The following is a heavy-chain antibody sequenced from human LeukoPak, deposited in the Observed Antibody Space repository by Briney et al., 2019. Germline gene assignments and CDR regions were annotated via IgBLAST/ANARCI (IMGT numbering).Heavy chain of an antibody. J-gene: IGHJ5*02. CDR2: INPSGGST. Sequence: ASVKVSCKASGYTFTRYYMHWVRQAPGQGLERMGIINPSGGSTNYAQKFQGRVTMTRDTSTSTVYMELSSLRSEDTAVYYCARGGIKIFGVVQNWFDPWGQGTLVTVSS. D-gene: IGHD3-3*01. CDR1: GYTFTRYY. V-gene: IGHV1-46*01. CDR3: ARGGIKIFGVVQNWFDP.